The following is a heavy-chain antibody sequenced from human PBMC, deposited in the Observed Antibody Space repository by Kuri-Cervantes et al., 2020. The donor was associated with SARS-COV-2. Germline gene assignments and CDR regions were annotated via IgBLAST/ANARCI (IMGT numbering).Heavy chain of an antibody. CDR3: ARDHFGLAASPGQVAFDY. Sequence: GESLKISCAASGFTFSSYSMNWVRQAPGKGLEWVSYISSSSSTIYYADSVKGRFTISRDNAKNSLYLQMNSLRAEDTAVYYCARDHFGLAASPGQVAFDYWGQGTLVTVSS. J-gene: IGHJ4*02. CDR2: ISSSSSTI. D-gene: IGHD6-13*01. V-gene: IGHV3-48*01. CDR1: GFTFSSYS.